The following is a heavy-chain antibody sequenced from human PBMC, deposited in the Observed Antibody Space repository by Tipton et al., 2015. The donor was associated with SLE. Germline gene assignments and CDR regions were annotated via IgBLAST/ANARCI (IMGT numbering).Heavy chain of an antibody. V-gene: IGHV4-59*02. Sequence: TLSLTCTVSGDSVSGQSWSWIRQPAGKGLEWMGYIFYSGSTNYNPSLKSRVTISLDTFQNHFSLKLSSVTAADTAVYYCARDRRNVFDIWGQGAMVTVSS. CDR2: IFYSGST. CDR3: ARDRRNVFDI. CDR1: GDSVSGQS. J-gene: IGHJ3*02.